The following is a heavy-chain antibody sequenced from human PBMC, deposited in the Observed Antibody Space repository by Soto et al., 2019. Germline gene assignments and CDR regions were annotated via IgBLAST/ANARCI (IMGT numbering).Heavy chain of an antibody. CDR2: ISAYNGNK. CDR3: ARTGGGMAARPLEY. D-gene: IGHD6-6*01. Sequence: QVQLVQSGGEVKKPGASVEVSCRTSGYMFTTYGISWVRQAPGQGLEWMAWISAYNGNKKYAQKFQGRVTMTTDTSTSTVFMELRTLTFDDTGTYFCARTGGGMAARPLEYWGQGTLVTVSS. V-gene: IGHV1-18*04. J-gene: IGHJ4*02. CDR1: GYMFTTYG.